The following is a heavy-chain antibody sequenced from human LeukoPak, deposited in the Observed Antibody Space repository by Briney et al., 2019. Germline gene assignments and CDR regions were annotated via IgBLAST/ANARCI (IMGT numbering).Heavy chain of an antibody. CDR1: AFTFSTYT. J-gene: IGHJ4*02. CDR3: AKVRVPSSTSCSDY. Sequence: GGSLRLSCVASAFTFSTYTMNWVRQAPGKGLEWVSSICGGNNSTHYADSVKGRFTISRDNSRNTLYLQMDSLTAEDTAIYYCAKVRVPSSTSCSDYWGQGTLVTVSS. V-gene: IGHV3-23*01. D-gene: IGHD2-2*01. CDR2: ICGGNNST.